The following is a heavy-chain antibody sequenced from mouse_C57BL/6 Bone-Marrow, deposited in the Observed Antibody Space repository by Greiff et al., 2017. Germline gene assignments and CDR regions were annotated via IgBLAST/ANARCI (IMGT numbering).Heavy chain of an antibody. D-gene: IGHD1-1*01. CDR1: GFTFSDYG. J-gene: IGHJ4*01. CDR2: ISSGSSTI. V-gene: IGHV5-17*01. CDR3: ARGCYGSREDAMDY. Sequence: EVKVVESGGGLVKPGGSLKLSCAASGFTFSDYGMHWVRQAPEKGLEWVAYISSGSSTIYYADTVKGRVTISRDNAKNTLFLQMTSLRSEDTAMYYCARGCYGSREDAMDYWGQGTTVTVSS.